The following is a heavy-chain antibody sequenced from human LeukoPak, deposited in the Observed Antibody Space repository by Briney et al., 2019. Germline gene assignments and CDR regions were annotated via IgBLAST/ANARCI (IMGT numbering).Heavy chain of an antibody. CDR1: GGSFSGYY. Sequence: SETLSLTCAVYGGSFSGYYWSWIRQPPGKGLEWIGEINHTGSSNYNPSLKSRVTISVDTSKNQFSLKLSSVTAADTAVYYCARGTGSPDYWGQGTLVTVSS. V-gene: IGHV4-34*01. CDR3: ARGTGSPDY. CDR2: INHTGSS. J-gene: IGHJ4*02.